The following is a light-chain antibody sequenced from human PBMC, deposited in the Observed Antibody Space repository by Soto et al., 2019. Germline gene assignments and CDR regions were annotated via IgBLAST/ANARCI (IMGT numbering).Light chain of an antibody. CDR3: TSSTSDSLYV. CDR1: SSDVGGNKY. V-gene: IGLV2-14*01. Sequence: QSALTQPASVSGSPGQSITISCTGTSSDVGGNKYVSWYQQYPGKVPKLLINNVSNRPSGVSNRFSGSKSGNTASLTISGLLAEDEADYFCTSSTSDSLYVFGTGTRSPS. J-gene: IGLJ1*01. CDR2: NVS.